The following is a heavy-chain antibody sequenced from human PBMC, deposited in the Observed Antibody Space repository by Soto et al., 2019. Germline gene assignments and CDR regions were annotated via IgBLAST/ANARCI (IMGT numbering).Heavy chain of an antibody. CDR3: ARDLAKGGGSAGFDY. D-gene: IGHD1-26*01. Sequence: ASVKVSCKASGYTFTIYYMHWVRQAPGQGLEWMGWINPKSGGTMYPQKFQGRVTMTWDTSISTAYMALTRLRSDDTAVYYCARDLAKGGGSAGFDYWGQGTLVTVSS. CDR2: INPKSGGT. V-gene: IGHV1-2*02. CDR1: GYTFTIYY. J-gene: IGHJ4*02.